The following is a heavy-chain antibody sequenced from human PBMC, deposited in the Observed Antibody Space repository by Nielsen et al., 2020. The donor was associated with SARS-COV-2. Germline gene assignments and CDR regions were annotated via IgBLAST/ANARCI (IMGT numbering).Heavy chain of an antibody. Sequence: GGSLRLSCAVSGFTFSGYSMNWVRQAPGKGLEWVSSISSSSVYIYYADSVKGRFTISRDNAKNSLSLQMNSLRAEDTAVYYCVRGPDSSSWFDPWGQGTLVTVSS. D-gene: IGHD6-13*01. V-gene: IGHV3-21*06. CDR2: ISSSSVYI. J-gene: IGHJ5*02. CDR1: GFTFSGYS. CDR3: VRGPDSSSWFDP.